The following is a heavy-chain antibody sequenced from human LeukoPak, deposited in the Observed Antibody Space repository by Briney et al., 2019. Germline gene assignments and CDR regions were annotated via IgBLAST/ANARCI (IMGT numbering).Heavy chain of an antibody. CDR2: MNPDTGDT. D-gene: IGHD1-26*01. J-gene: IGHJ4*02. CDR1: GYTFTGYD. CDR3: TRGSLSGSSRDY. V-gene: IGHV1-8*01. Sequence: ASVRVSCKASGYTFTGYDINWVRQATGQGLEWMGWMNPDTGDTGYAQKFQGRVTMTRDTSIDTAYMELSGLRSEDSAVYYCTRGSLSGSSRDYWGQGTLVTVSS.